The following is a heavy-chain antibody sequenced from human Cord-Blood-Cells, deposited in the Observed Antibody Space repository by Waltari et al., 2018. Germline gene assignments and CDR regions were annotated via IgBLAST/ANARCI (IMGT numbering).Heavy chain of an antibody. Sequence: EVQLVESGGGLVQPGGSLRLSCAASVFTFRSYWMHWVGQAPGKGRGWVSRINSDGSSTSYADAVKCRFTISRDNAKNTLYLQMNSLRAEDTAVYYCRSSIAARRDYWGQGTLVTVSS. V-gene: IGHV3-74*01. CDR2: INSDGSST. CDR1: VFTFRSYW. J-gene: IGHJ4*02. CDR3: RSSIAARRDY. D-gene: IGHD6-6*01.